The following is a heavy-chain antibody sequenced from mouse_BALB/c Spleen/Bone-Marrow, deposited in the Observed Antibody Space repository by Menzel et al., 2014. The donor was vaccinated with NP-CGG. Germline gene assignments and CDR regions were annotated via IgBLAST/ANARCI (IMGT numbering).Heavy chain of an antibody. CDR2: IDPFDSVT. CDR1: GYTFTSYW. D-gene: IGHD2-3*01. CDR3: ARSHGYYPYWYFDV. J-gene: IGHJ1*01. Sequence: VQLQESGTELVKPGAPVKLSCKASGYTFTSYWMNWVKQRPGRGLEWIGRIDPFDSVTHYIQKFKDKATLTVDKSSSTAYTQHSRLTSEDSAVYYCARSHGYYPYWYFDVWGAGTTVTGSS. V-gene: IGHV1-69*02.